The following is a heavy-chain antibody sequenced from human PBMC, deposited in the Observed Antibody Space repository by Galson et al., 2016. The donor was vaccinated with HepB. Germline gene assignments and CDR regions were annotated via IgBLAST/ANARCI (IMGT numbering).Heavy chain of an antibody. CDR1: GFTFSDHY. CDR2: SRDKAHSYST. D-gene: IGHD2/OR15-2a*01. CDR3: ARDFYDGSCHYMDY. V-gene: IGHV3-72*01. J-gene: IGHJ4*02. Sequence: SLRLSCAASGFTFSDHYIDWVRQAPGKGLEWVGRSRDKAHSYSTEYAASVKGRFAISRDESENSLYLQMNSLKTDGTAVYYCARDFYDGSCHYMDYWGRGTLVTVSS.